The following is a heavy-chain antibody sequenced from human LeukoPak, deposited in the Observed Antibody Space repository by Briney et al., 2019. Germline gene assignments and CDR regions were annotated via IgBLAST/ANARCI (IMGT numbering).Heavy chain of an antibody. CDR1: GYTFTSYG. J-gene: IGHJ4*02. Sequence: ASVKVSCKDSGYTFTSYGISWVRQAPGQGLEWMGMIYPRDGSTSYAQKFQGRVTVTRDTSTSTVHMELSGLRSEDTAVYYCATDLILTGYYSGDYWGQGTPVTVSS. V-gene: IGHV1-46*01. CDR3: ATDLILTGYYSGDY. CDR2: IYPRDGST. D-gene: IGHD3-9*01.